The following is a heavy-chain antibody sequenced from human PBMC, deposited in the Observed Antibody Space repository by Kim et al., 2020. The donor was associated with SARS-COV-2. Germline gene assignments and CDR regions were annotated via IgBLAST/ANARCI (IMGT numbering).Heavy chain of an antibody. CDR3: ARLSLGYCTNGVCYSGFDP. CDR1: GGSISSYY. D-gene: IGHD2-8*01. CDR2: IYTSGST. Sequence: SETLSLTCTVSGGSISSYYWSWIRQPAGKGLEWIGRIYTSGSTNYNPSLKSRVTMSVDTSKNQFSLKLSSVTAADTAVYYCARLSLGYCTNGVCYSGFDPWGKATLLPVPS. J-gene: IGHJ5*02. V-gene: IGHV4-4*07.